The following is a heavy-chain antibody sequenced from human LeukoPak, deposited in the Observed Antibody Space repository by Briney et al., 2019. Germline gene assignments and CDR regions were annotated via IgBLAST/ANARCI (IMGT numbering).Heavy chain of an antibody. CDR3: ARGYWKAEYGSGSQIDY. CDR2: IYYSGST. J-gene: IGHJ4*02. Sequence: SQTLSLTCTVSGGSISTGGYYWSWIRQHPGRGLERIGYIYYSGSTNYNPSLKSRVTISVDTSKNQFSLKLSSVTAADTAVYYCARGYWKAEYGSGSQIDYWGQGTLVTVSS. V-gene: IGHV4-31*03. D-gene: IGHD3-10*01. CDR1: GGSISTGGYY.